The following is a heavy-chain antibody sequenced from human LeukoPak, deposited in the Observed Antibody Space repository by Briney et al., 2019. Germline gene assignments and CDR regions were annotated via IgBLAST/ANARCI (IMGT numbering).Heavy chain of an antibody. V-gene: IGHV5-51*01. CDR1: GYSFTSYC. J-gene: IGHJ3*01. D-gene: IGHD1-26*01. CDR2: IYPGDSGP. Sequence: GESLKISCKVSGYSFTSYCIGWVRQMPGKGLEWMGIIYPGDSGPTYSPSFQGQVTISVDKSINTAYLQWSSLQASDTAMYYCGMSGDRVPLQNDVFDVWGQGTMVTVST. CDR3: GMSGDRVPLQNDVFDV.